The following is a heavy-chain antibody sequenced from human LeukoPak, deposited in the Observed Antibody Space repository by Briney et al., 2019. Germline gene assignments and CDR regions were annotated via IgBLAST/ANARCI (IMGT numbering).Heavy chain of an antibody. D-gene: IGHD1-1*01. Sequence: GGSLRLSCAASGFTFSKYWMGWVRQAPGKGLEWVGNIKQDGSEQYYVDSMRGRFTISRDNAKNSLYLQMSSLRAEDTAVYYCARSTAGLDYWGQGTLVTVSS. CDR2: IKQDGSEQ. CDR1: GFTFSKYW. V-gene: IGHV3-7*01. CDR3: ARSTAGLDY. J-gene: IGHJ4*02.